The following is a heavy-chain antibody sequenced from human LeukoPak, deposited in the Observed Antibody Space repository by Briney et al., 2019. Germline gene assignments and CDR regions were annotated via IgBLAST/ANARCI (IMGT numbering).Heavy chain of an antibody. CDR1: GFSFSSYW. CDR3: AKDRVPNVSSLGFPDY. Sequence: PGGSLRLSCAASGFSFSSYWMIWVRQAPGKGLEWVGNIQQDGSGKEYVDAVKGRFTISRENAKNSLYLQMNSLRAEDTAVYYCAKDRVPNVSSLGFPDYWGQGTLVTVSS. D-gene: IGHD3-16*01. V-gene: IGHV3-7*03. CDR2: IQQDGSGK. J-gene: IGHJ4*02.